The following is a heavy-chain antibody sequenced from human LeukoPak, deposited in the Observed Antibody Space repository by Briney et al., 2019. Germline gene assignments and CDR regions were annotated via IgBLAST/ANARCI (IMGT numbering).Heavy chain of an antibody. V-gene: IGHV4-59*08. D-gene: IGHD6-19*01. J-gene: IGHJ5*02. Sequence: SETLSLTCTVSGGSISNYYWSWIRQPPGKGLEWIGYAYYSGSTNYNPSLDSRVTMSVDTSKNKFTLKLSSVTAADTAVYYCARNAAVATSRSWFDPWGQGSLVTVSS. CDR3: ARNAAVATSRSWFDP. CDR2: AYYSGST. CDR1: GGSISNYY.